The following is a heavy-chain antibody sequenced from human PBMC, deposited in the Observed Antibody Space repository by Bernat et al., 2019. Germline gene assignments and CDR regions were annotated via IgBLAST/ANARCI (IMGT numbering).Heavy chain of an antibody. Sequence: EVQLVESGGGLVQPGGSLRLSCAASGFTFSTYAMTWVRQAPGKGLEWVSALSGSGRSKFYADSVKGRFTISRDNSKNTVFLQMNSLRVEDTALYYCVKFRGSVYYNHYMDVWGRGTTVTVSS. CDR1: GFTFSTYA. V-gene: IGHV3-23*04. CDR2: LSGSGRSK. CDR3: VKFRGSVYYNHYMDV. J-gene: IGHJ6*03. D-gene: IGHD2-15*01.